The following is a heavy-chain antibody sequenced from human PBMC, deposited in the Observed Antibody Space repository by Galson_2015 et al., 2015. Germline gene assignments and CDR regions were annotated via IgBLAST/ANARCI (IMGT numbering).Heavy chain of an antibody. CDR2: ISWNSGSI. D-gene: IGHD5-18*01. CDR1: GFTFDDYA. CDR3: AKDTDTAMVGPLDY. V-gene: IGHV3-9*01. J-gene: IGHJ4*02. Sequence: SLRLSCAASGFTFDDYAMHWVRQAPGKGLEWVSGISWNSGSIGYADSVKGRFTISRDNAKNSLYLQTNSLRAEDTALYYCAKDTDTAMVGPLDYWGQGTLVTVSS.